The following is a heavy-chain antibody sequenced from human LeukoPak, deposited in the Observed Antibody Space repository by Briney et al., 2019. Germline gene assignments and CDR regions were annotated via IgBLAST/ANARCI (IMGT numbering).Heavy chain of an antibody. Sequence: SETLTLTCTVSGASISTNYLSWVRQPPGKGLEWIGYIDYSGSTKYNPSLKSRVTISVDTYKNQFSLKLSSVTAADTAVYYCARRRQLESFEHWAQGTLVTVSS. D-gene: IGHD6-13*01. J-gene: IGHJ4*02. CDR3: ARRRQLESFEH. CDR1: GASISTNY. CDR2: IDYSGST. V-gene: IGHV4-59*08.